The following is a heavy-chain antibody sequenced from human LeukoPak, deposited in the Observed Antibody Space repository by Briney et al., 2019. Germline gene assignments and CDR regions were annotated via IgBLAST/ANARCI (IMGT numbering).Heavy chain of an antibody. D-gene: IGHD3-3*02. V-gene: IGHV4-59*04. J-gene: IGHJ4*02. CDR1: GGSISSYY. CDR2: IYHSGST. Sequence: SETLSLTCTVSGGSISSYYWSWIRQPPGKGLEWIGYIYHSGSTYYNPSLKSRVTISVDRSKNQFSLKLSSVTAADTAVYYCALSQTPFTPLDYWGQGTLVTVSS. CDR3: ALSQTPFTPLDY.